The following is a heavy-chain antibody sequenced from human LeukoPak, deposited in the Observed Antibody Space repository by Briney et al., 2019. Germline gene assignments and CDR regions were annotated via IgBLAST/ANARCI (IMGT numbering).Heavy chain of an antibody. CDR3: ARYIWGSYPTFEDY. V-gene: IGHV4-59*01. D-gene: IGHD3-16*02. CDR2: ISYSGST. Sequence: SETLSLTCTVSGGSISSYYWSWIRQPPGKGLEWIGYISYSGSTNYNPSLKSRVTISVDTSKNQLSLKLNSVTAADTAVYYCARYIWGSYPTFEDYWAQGSLVTVSS. J-gene: IGHJ4*02. CDR1: GGSISSYY.